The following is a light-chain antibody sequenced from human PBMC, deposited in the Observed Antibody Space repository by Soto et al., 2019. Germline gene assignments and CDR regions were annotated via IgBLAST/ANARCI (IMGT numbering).Light chain of an antibody. CDR3: GSYTSSRAYV. V-gene: IGLV2-14*01. CDR1: SSDAGGYNY. Sequence: QSVLTQPASVSGSPGQSITISCTGTSSDAGGYNYVSWYQQQAGKAPKLIIHEVSNRPSGVSNRFSGSKSGNTASLTISGLQAEDEADYYCGSYTSSRAYVFGIGTKVTVL. CDR2: EVS. J-gene: IGLJ1*01.